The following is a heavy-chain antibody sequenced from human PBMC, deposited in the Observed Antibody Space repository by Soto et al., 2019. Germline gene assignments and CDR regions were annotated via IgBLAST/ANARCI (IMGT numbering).Heavy chain of an antibody. CDR2: IYYYNGNT. CDR3: TTEGSLPGYYSYGMDV. Sequence: SSETLSLTCTVSGGSISSGAYYWSWIRQHPGKGREWIGYIYYYNGNTYYNPSLKSRVTISVDTSKNQFSLKLTSVTAADTAVYYCTTEGSLPGYYSYGMDVWGQGTTVTVSS. D-gene: IGHD3-10*01. J-gene: IGHJ6*02. V-gene: IGHV4-31*03. CDR1: GGSISSGAYY.